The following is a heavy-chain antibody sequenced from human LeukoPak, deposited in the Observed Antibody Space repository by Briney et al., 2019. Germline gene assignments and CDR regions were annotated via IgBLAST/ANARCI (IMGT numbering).Heavy chain of an antibody. CDR1: GGSISSYY. V-gene: IGHV4-59*08. J-gene: IGHJ5*02. CDR2: IYYSGST. Sequence: NTSETLSLTCTVSGGSISSYYWSWIRQPPGKGLEWIGYIYYSGSTNYNPSLKSRVTISVDTSKNQFSLKLSSVTAADTAVYYCARRLQSRWKNWFDPWGQGTLVTVSS. D-gene: IGHD4-11*01. CDR3: ARRLQSRWKNWFDP.